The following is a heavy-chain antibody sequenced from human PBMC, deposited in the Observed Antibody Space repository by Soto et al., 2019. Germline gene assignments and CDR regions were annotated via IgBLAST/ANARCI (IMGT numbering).Heavy chain of an antibody. D-gene: IGHD1-1*01. CDR1: GFTFSSYA. J-gene: IGHJ6*03. V-gene: IGHV3-23*01. CDR3: AKYHDPQYVLHYMDV. CDR2: ISGSGGST. Sequence: GGSLRLSCAASGFTFSSYAMSWVRQAPGKGLEWVSAISGSGGSTYYADSVKGRFTISKDNSKNTLYLQMNSLRAEDTAVYYCAKYHDPQYVLHYMDVWGKGTTVTVSS.